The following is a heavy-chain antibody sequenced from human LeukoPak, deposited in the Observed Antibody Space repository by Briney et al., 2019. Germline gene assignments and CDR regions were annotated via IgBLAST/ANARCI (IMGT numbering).Heavy chain of an antibody. CDR1: GFTFDDYG. V-gene: IGHV3-21*01. D-gene: IGHD4-17*01. J-gene: IGHJ6*02. Sequence: GGSLRLSCAASGFTFDDYGMSWVRQAPGKGLEWVSSISSSSSYIYYADSLKGRFTISRDNAKNSLYLQMNSLRAEDTAVYYCARGGSYGDYSRVWGQGTTVTVSS. CDR3: ARGGSYGDYSRV. CDR2: ISSSSSYI.